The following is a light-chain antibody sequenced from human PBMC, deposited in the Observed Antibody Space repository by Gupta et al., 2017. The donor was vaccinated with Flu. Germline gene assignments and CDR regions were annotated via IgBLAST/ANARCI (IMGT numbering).Light chain of an antibody. CDR2: GNN. J-gene: IGLJ1*01. CDR1: SSNIGAGYD. CDR3: QSYDSSRSAPYV. V-gene: IGLV1-40*01. Sequence: QSVLTQPPSVSGAPGQRVTISCTGRSSNIGAGYDVHWSQQLPGTAPHPLLYGNNNRRSGGPDRFSGSKSGTSAALAITGLQAEEEADYYCQSYDSSRSAPYVFGTGTKVTVL.